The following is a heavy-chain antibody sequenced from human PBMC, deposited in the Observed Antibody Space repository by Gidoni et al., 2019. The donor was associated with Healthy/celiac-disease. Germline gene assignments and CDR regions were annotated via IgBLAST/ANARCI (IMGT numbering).Heavy chain of an antibody. CDR3: ARDLSGFGTGYDAFDI. Sequence: LRLSCAASGFTFSSYWMSWVRQAPGKGLEWVANIKQDGSEKYYVDSVKGRFTISRDNAKNSLYLQMNSLRAEDTAVYYCARDLSGFGTGYDAFDIWGQGTMVTVSS. D-gene: IGHD3-10*01. CDR2: IKQDGSEK. CDR1: GFTFSSYW. J-gene: IGHJ3*02. V-gene: IGHV3-7*03.